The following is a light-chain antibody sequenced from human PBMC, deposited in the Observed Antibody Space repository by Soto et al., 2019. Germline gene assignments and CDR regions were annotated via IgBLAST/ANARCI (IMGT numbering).Light chain of an antibody. J-gene: IGLJ1*01. CDR3: SSDGGTRPYV. CDR2: EVN. CDR1: ASDIGGYNF. V-gene: IGLV2-8*01. Sequence: QSALTPPPSASGSPGQSVAISCTGTASDIGGYNFVSWYQQHPGKAPELMIYEVNKRPSGVPDRFSGSKSGNPASLPGSGLQAEDEGDEYCSSDGGTRPYVFGTGAKLTVL.